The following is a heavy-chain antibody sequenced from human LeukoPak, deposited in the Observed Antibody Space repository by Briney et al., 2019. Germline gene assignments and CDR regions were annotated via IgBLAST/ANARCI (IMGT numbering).Heavy chain of an antibody. V-gene: IGHV1-18*01. CDR3: ARSSLGYCSSTSCYIRYFDY. J-gene: IGHJ4*02. Sequence: ASVKVTCKASGYTFTSYGISWVRQPPAQGLERMGWISAYNGNTNYAQKLQGRVTMTTDTSTSTAYMELRSLRSDDTAVYYCARSSLGYCSSTSCYIRYFDYWGQGTLVTVSS. CDR1: GYTFTSYG. D-gene: IGHD2-2*02. CDR2: ISAYNGNT.